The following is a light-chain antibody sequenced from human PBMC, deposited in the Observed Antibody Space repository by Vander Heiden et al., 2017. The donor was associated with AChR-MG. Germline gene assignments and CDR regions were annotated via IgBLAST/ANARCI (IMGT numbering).Light chain of an antibody. V-gene: IGKV4-1*01. CDR1: QSVFYCADTKHY. J-gene: IGKJ1*01. Sequence: DIVMTQSPVSLAVSLGERATINCESRQSVFYCADTKHYLAWYQQKPGQPPKLLIHWASTRESGVPDRFSGSGSETDFTLTISSLQAEDVAVYYCQQYFSTPRTFGQGTKVEIK. CDR3: QQYFSTPRT. CDR2: WAS.